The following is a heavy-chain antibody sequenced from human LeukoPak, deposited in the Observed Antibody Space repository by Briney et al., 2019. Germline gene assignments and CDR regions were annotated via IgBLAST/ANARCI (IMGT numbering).Heavy chain of an antibody. J-gene: IGHJ6*03. CDR1: GGTFSSYA. CDR2: IIPIFGTA. D-gene: IGHD2-21*02. Sequence: SAKVSCKASGGTFSSYAISWVRQAPGQGLEWMGGIIPIFGTANYAQKFQGRVTITADESTSTAYMELSSLGSEDTAVYYCARDLGKHIVVVTADYYYYMDVWGKGTTVTVSS. V-gene: IGHV1-69*13. CDR3: ARDLGKHIVVVTADYYYYMDV.